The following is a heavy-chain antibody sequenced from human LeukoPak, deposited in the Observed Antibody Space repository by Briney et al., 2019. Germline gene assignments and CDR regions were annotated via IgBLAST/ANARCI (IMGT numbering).Heavy chain of an antibody. J-gene: IGHJ6*02. CDR3: ARVGGYDFWSGYYQPPSSPGAPLYYYYGMDV. Sequence: GASVKVSCKASGGTFSSYAISWVRQAPGQGLEWMGGIIPIFGTANCAQKFQGRVTITADESTSTAYMELSSLRSEDTAVYYCARVGGYDFWSGYYQPPSSPGAPLYYYYGMDVWGQGTTVTVSS. V-gene: IGHV1-69*13. D-gene: IGHD3-3*01. CDR2: IIPIFGTA. CDR1: GGTFSSYA.